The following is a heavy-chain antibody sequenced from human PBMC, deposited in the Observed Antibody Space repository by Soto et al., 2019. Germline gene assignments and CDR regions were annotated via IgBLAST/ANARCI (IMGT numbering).Heavy chain of an antibody. D-gene: IGHD2-2*01. Sequence: SETLSLTCTVSGGSISSSSYYWGWIRQPPGKGLEWIGSIYYSGSTYYNPSLKSRVTISVDTSKNQFSLKLSSVTAADTAVYYCARHYIPGDIVVVPAAIWVYWGQGTLVTVSS. CDR2: IYYSGST. CDR3: ARHYIPGDIVVVPAAIWVY. CDR1: GGSISSSSYY. J-gene: IGHJ4*02. V-gene: IGHV4-39*01.